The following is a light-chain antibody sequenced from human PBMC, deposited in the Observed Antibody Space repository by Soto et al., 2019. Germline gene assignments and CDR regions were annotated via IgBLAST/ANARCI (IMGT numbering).Light chain of an antibody. Sequence: EIVLTQSPGTLSLSPGERATLSCRASQSVFNNHIGWYQQKPGQAPRRLIFGASFRATGIPDRFSASGSGTEFTLTISSLQPEDFAVYYCQQYTQWPITFGQGTRLEIK. V-gene: IGKV3-20*01. CDR3: QQYTQWPIT. CDR2: GAS. J-gene: IGKJ5*01. CDR1: QSVFNNH.